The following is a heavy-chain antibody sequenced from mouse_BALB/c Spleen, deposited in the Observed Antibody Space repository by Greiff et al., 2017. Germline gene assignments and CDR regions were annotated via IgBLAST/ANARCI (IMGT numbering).Heavy chain of an antibody. CDR3: ARDGRAWFAY. CDR1: GYSITSGYY. V-gene: IGHV3-6*02. Sequence: EVKLQESGPGLVKPSQSLSLTCSVTGYSITSGYYWNWIRQFPGNKLEWMGYIGYDGSNNYNPSLKNRISITRDTSKNQFFLKLNSVTTEDTATYYGARDGRAWFAYWGQGTLVTVSA. D-gene: IGHD4-1*01. CDR2: IGYDGSN. J-gene: IGHJ3*01.